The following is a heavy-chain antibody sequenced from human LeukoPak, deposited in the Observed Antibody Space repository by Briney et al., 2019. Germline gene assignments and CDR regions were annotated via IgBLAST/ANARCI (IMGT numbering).Heavy chain of an antibody. CDR1: GGSFSGYY. Sequence: SETLSLTCAVYGGSFSGYYWSWIRQPPGKGLEWIGEINHSGSTNYNPFLKSRVTISVDTSKNQFSLKLSSVTAADTAVYYCARGAAHSSGHDYWGQGTLVTVSS. V-gene: IGHV4-34*01. CDR2: INHSGST. J-gene: IGHJ4*02. D-gene: IGHD6-19*01. CDR3: ARGAAHSSGHDY.